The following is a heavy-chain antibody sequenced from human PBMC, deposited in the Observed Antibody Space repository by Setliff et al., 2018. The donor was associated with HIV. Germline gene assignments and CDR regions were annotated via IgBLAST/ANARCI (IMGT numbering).Heavy chain of an antibody. D-gene: IGHD6-19*01. J-gene: IGHJ1*01. Sequence: PGESLRLSCAASGFTFSSYAMSWVRQAPGKGLEWVSAISGSGTGTYYADSVKGQFTISRDNSKNTLYLQMNSLRAEDTAIYYCATRVAYSSGWDEYFQHWGQGTLVTVSS. CDR3: ATRVAYSSGWDEYFQH. CDR1: GFTFSSYA. CDR2: ISGSGTGT. V-gene: IGHV3-23*01.